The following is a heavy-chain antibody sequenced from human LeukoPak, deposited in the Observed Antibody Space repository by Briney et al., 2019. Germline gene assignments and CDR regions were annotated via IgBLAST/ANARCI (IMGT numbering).Heavy chain of an antibody. Sequence: PSETLSLTCTVSGGSISSYYWSWIRQPPGKGLEWIGYIYYSWSTNYNPSLKSRVTISVDTSKNQFSLKLSSVTAADTAVYYCARVGGETYTIFGVVITPYWYFDLWGRGTLVTVSS. J-gene: IGHJ2*01. CDR2: IYYSWST. D-gene: IGHD3-3*01. V-gene: IGHV4-59*01. CDR3: ARVGGETYTIFGVVITPYWYFDL. CDR1: GGSISSYY.